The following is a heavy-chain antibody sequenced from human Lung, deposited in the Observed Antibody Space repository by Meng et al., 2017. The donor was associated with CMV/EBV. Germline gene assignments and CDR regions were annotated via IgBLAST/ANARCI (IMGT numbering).Heavy chain of an antibody. Sequence: ESLKIPXAASGFTFSGYWMNWVRQTPGKGLEWVANIKQDGSDKDYADSVKGRFTISRDYAENSLYLQMNSLRAEDTAIYYCARGGPCSNGVCSDYGMDVWGQGTTVTVSS. CDR2: IKQDGSDK. J-gene: IGHJ6*02. V-gene: IGHV3-7*01. CDR1: GFTFSGYW. D-gene: IGHD2-8*01. CDR3: ARGGPCSNGVCSDYGMDV.